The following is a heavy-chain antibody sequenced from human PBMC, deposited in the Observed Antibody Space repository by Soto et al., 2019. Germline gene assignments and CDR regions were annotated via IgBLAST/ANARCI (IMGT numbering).Heavy chain of an antibody. J-gene: IGHJ4*02. Sequence: GGSLRLSCAASGFTFDDYGMSWVRQAPGKGLEWVSGINWNGGSTGYADSVKGRFTISRDNAKNSLYLQMNSLRAEDAALYHCARDLASFSAELSLGYWGQGTLVTVSS. CDR2: INWNGGST. D-gene: IGHD1-26*01. V-gene: IGHV3-20*01. CDR3: ARDLASFSAELSLGY. CDR1: GFTFDDYG.